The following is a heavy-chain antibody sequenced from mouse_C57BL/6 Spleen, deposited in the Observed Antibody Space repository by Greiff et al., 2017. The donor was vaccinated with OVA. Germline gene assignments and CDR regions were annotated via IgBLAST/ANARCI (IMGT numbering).Heavy chain of an antibody. CDR2: IDPSDSYT. CDR1: GYTFTSYW. D-gene: IGHD1-1*01. CDR3: ARSTVVAPFDD. Sequence: QVQLQQPGAELVKPGASVKLSCKASGYTFTSYWMQWVKQRPGQGLEWIGEIDPSDSYTNYNPQFKGKATLTVDTSSSTAYIQLSSLTSEDSAVYYCARSTVVAPFDDWGQGTTLTVSS. V-gene: IGHV1-50*01. J-gene: IGHJ2*01.